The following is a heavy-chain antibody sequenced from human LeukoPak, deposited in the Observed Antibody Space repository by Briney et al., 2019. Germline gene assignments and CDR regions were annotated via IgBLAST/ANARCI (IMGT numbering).Heavy chain of an antibody. Sequence: PSETLSLTCTVSGGSMSDYCWSWIRQPPGKGLEWIGYIYYSGSTHYNPALTSRVAISVDTSKNQFSLNLSSVTAADTAVYYCARVRYGGNWGYWGQGTLVTVSS. V-gene: IGHV4-59*08. CDR1: GGSMSDYC. CDR2: IYYSGST. J-gene: IGHJ4*02. CDR3: ARVRYGGNWGY. D-gene: IGHD4-23*01.